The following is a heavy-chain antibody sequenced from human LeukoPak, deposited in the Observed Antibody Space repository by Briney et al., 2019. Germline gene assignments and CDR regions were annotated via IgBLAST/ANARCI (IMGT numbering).Heavy chain of an antibody. J-gene: IGHJ2*01. CDR2: IGTAGEI. D-gene: IGHD6-13*01. Sequence: GGSLRLSCAASGFTFRSYDMHWVRQATGKGLEWVSGIGTAGEIYYAGSVKGRFTISRENAKNSLYLQMNSLRAGDMAVYYCARAAYSSTWYSRYFDLWGRGTLVTVSS. CDR1: GFTFRSYD. V-gene: IGHV3-13*01. CDR3: ARAAYSSTWYSRYFDL.